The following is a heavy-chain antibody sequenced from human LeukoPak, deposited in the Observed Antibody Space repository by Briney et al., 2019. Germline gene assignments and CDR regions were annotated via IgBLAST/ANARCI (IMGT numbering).Heavy chain of an antibody. J-gene: IGHJ5*02. CDR3: ARVSFGPASEWFDP. CDR1: GFTFSDYY. Sequence: PGGSLRLSCAASGFTFSDYYMSWIRQAPGKGLEWVSVFYSGGTTAYADSVKGRFTVSIDNSNNTLYLQMNSLRAEDTAVYYCARVSFGPASEWFDPWGQGTLVTVSS. V-gene: IGHV3-53*01. CDR2: FYSGGTT. D-gene: IGHD3/OR15-3a*01.